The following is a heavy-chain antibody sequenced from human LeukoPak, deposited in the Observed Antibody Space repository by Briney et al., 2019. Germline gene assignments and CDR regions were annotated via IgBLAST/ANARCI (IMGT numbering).Heavy chain of an antibody. Sequence: GGSLRLSCAASGFTLSSYAMSWVRQAPGKGLEWVSGISGSGGSTYTADSVKGRFPIPRDNSKKTLYLQMNSLRAEDTAVYYCAKDFLDNRERPYYMDVWGKGTTVTVSS. CDR2: ISGSGGST. CDR3: AKDFLDNRERPYYMDV. V-gene: IGHV3-23*01. J-gene: IGHJ6*03. CDR1: GFTLSSYA. D-gene: IGHD1-1*01.